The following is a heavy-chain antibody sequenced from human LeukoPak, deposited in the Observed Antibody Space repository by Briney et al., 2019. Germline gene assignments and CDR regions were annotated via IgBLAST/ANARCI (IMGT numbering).Heavy chain of an antibody. J-gene: IGHJ3*02. D-gene: IGHD3-22*01. CDR2: IYYSGST. CDR1: GGSMSTYY. CDR3: ARPTFSGYYSGPFDI. Sequence: PSETLSLTCTVSGGSMSTYYWGWIRQPPGKGLEWIGSIYYSGSTYYNPSLKSRVTISVDTSKNQFSLKLSSVTAADTAVYFCARPTFSGYYSGPFDIWGQGTIVTVSS. V-gene: IGHV4-39*01.